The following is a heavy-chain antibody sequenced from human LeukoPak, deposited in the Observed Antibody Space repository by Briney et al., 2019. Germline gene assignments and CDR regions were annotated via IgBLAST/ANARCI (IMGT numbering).Heavy chain of an antibody. CDR3: ARVDTAMVMDAFDI. V-gene: IGHV4-59*01. CDR1: GGSISSYY. Sequence: SETLSLTCTVSGGSISSYYWTWIRQPPGKGLEWIGYIYYSGSTKNNPSLKSRVTISIDTSKNQFSLKLSSVTAADTAVYYCARVDTAMVMDAFDIWGQGTMVTVSS. D-gene: IGHD5-18*01. CDR2: IYYSGST. J-gene: IGHJ3*02.